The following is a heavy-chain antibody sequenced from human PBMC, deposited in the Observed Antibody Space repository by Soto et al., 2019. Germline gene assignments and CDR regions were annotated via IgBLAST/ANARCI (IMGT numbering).Heavy chain of an antibody. J-gene: IGHJ4*02. CDR3: ARHAPGGPFDY. CDR1: GYSFTSYW. V-gene: IGHV5-51*01. D-gene: IGHD2-15*01. Sequence: GASLKISCKGSGYSFTSYWLGRVRPMPGKGLEWRGIIYPGDSDTRYRPSFNRQVTISADKSIGTASLLWSSLRAPGPAHYFWARHAPGGPFDYWGQGTLVTVSS. CDR2: IYPGDSDT.